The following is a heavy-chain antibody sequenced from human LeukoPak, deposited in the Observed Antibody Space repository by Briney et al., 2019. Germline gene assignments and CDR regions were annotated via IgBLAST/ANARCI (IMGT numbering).Heavy chain of an antibody. D-gene: IGHD3-9*01. V-gene: IGHV3-72*01. Sequence: PGGSLRLSCAASGFTFSDHYMDWVRQAPGKGLEWFGRTKNKANNYNTEYAASVKGRFIISRDDSKNSLFLQMNSLKTEDTVLYYCARVARFDSSDYWGQGTLVTVSS. CDR1: GFTFSDHY. CDR3: ARVARFDSSDY. J-gene: IGHJ4*02. CDR2: TKNKANNYNT.